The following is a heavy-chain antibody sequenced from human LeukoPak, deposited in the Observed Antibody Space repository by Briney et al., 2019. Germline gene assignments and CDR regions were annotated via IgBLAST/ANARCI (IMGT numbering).Heavy chain of an antibody. CDR1: GGSISSYY. J-gene: IGHJ5*02. Sequence: AETLSLTCTVSGGSISSYYWSWIRQPPGKGLEWIGYIYYSGSTNYNPSLKSRVTISVDTSKNHFSLKLSSVTAADTAVYYCARLFRSATSTHWFDPWGQGTLVTVSS. CDR2: IYYSGST. V-gene: IGHV4-59*08. CDR3: ARLFRSATSTHWFDP. D-gene: IGHD3-3*01.